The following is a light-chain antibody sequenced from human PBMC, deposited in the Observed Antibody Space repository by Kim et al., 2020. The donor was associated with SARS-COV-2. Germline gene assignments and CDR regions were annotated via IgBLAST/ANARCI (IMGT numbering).Light chain of an antibody. V-gene: IGKV3-20*01. CDR1: QSGRGSY. CDR3: QQYGSSPKT. Sequence: APRERAAPFSRASQSGRGSYLARYQQKPGQAPRRLIYGVSSRATGIPDRFSGSGSGTEFTLTISRLETEDFPVYYCQQYGSSPKTFGQGTKMDIK. J-gene: IGKJ1*01. CDR2: GVS.